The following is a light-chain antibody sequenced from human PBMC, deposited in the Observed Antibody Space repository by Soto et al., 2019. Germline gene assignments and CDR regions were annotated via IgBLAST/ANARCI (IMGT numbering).Light chain of an antibody. Sequence: QSVLTQPPSVSAAPGQKVTISCSGSSSNIGNNYISWYQQFPGTAPKLLIYDNDKRPSGIPDRFSGSKSGTSATLGITGLQTGDEADYYCGTWDSSLNVWVFGGGTQLTVL. J-gene: IGLJ3*02. CDR2: DND. V-gene: IGLV1-51*01. CDR3: GTWDSSLNVWV. CDR1: SSNIGNNY.